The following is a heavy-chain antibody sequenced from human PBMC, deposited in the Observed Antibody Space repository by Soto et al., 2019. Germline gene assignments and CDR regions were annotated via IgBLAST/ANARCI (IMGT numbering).Heavy chain of an antibody. J-gene: IGHJ4*02. V-gene: IGHV3-73*01. Sequence: GSLRLSCAASGFTFSGSAMHWVRQASGKGLEWVGRIRSKANKYATVYAASVKGRFTISRDDSKNMAYLQMNSLKTEDTAVYYCTRLAVAGTDYWGQGTLVTVSS. CDR1: GFTFSGSA. D-gene: IGHD6-19*01. CDR3: TRLAVAGTDY. CDR2: IRSKANKYAT.